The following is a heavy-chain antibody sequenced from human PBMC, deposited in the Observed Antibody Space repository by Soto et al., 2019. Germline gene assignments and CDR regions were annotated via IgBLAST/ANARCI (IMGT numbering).Heavy chain of an antibody. V-gene: IGHV3-7*01. J-gene: IGHJ4*02. CDR2: TKQDGREK. D-gene: IGHD3-3*01. Sequence: PXGCLSLSCAPSGFTFAGHSMTWLRTAPAKGPKCLANTKQDGREKYYVASLKRRFTIPRDNAKNSLYLQMNRMSAEDTAVYYCARVGRRSGSLEYWGQGTLVTVSS. CDR1: GFTFAGHS. CDR3: ARVGRRSGSLEY.